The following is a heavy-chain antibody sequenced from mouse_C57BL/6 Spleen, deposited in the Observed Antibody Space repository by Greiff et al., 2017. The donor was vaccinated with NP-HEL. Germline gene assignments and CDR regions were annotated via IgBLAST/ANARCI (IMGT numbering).Heavy chain of an antibody. J-gene: IGHJ3*01. CDR1: GYAFSSYW. CDR3: ARPYDYDVGAWFAY. D-gene: IGHD2-4*01. CDR2: IYPGDGDT. V-gene: IGHV1-80*01. Sequence: QVQLQQSGAELVKPGASVKISCKASGYAFSSYWMNWVKQRPGKGLEWIGQIYPGDGDTNYNGKFKGKATLTADKSSSTAYMQLSSLTSEDSAVYFCARPYDYDVGAWFAYWGQGTLVTVSA.